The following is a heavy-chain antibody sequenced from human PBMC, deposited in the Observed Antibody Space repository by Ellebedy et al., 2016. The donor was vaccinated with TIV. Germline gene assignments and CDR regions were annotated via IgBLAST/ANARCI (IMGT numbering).Heavy chain of an antibody. V-gene: IGHV3-21*06. CDR2: IRSTGSDK. CDR3: SRHTDYALDY. D-gene: IGHD4-17*01. CDR1: GFTFSNYN. Sequence: GESLKISCVASGFTFSNYNMNWVRQSPGKGLEWVSSIRSTGSDKYYAESVKGRFTISRDNAQDTLFLQMNSLRAEDTAVYYCSRHTDYALDYWGQGALVTVSS. J-gene: IGHJ4*02.